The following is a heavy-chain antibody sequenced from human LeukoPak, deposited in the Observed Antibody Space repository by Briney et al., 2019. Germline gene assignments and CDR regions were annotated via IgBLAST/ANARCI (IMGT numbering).Heavy chain of an antibody. Sequence: SQTLSLTCTVSGGSISSGSYYWSWIRQPPGKGLEWIGEINHSGSTNYNPSLKSRVTISVDTSKNQFSLKLSSVTAADTAVYYCARCGEDYYDSSGYYYYYYYMDVWGKGTTVTISS. D-gene: IGHD3-22*01. CDR3: ARCGEDYYDSSGYYYYYYYMDV. V-gene: IGHV4-39*07. CDR1: GGSISSGSYY. CDR2: INHSGST. J-gene: IGHJ6*03.